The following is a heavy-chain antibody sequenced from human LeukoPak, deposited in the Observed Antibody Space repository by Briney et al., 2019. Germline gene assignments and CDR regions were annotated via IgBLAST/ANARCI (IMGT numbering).Heavy chain of an antibody. Sequence: GGSLRLSCAASGFTFSSYSMNWVRQAPGKRLEWVSSISSSSSYIYYADSVKGQFTISRDNAKNSLYLQMNSLRAEDTAVYYCARYYYDSSGYSVGVDYWGQGTLVTVSS. CDR1: GFTFSSYS. CDR3: ARYYYDSSGYSVGVDY. J-gene: IGHJ4*02. V-gene: IGHV3-21*01. CDR2: ISSSSSYI. D-gene: IGHD3-22*01.